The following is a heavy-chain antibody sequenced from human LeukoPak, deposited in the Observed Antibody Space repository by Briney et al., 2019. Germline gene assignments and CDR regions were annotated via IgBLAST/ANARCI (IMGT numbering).Heavy chain of an antibody. Sequence: SETLSLTCTVSGGSISSYYWSWIRQPAGKGLEWIGEINHSGSTNYNPSLKSRVTISVDTSKNQFSLKLSSVTAADTAVYYCARSRGDYVWGSVRTGGCYFDYWGQGTLVTVSS. CDR1: GGSISSYY. V-gene: IGHV4-34*01. J-gene: IGHJ4*02. D-gene: IGHD3-16*01. CDR3: ARSRGDYVWGSVRTGGCYFDY. CDR2: INHSGST.